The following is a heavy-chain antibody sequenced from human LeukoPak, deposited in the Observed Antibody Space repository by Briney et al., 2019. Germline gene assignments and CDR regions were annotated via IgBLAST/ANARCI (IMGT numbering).Heavy chain of an antibody. V-gene: IGHV4-34*01. Sequence: ASETLSLTCAVYGGSFSGYYWSWIRQPPGKGLEWIGEINHSGSTNYNPSLKSRVTISVGTSKNQFSLKLSSVTAADTAVYYCARVGSSWYSCFQHWGQGTLVTVSS. CDR3: ARVGSSWYSCFQH. CDR2: INHSGST. D-gene: IGHD6-13*01. CDR1: GGSFSGYY. J-gene: IGHJ1*01.